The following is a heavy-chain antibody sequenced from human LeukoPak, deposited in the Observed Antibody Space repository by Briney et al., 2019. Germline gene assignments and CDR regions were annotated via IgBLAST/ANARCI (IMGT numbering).Heavy chain of an antibody. J-gene: IGHJ3*02. V-gene: IGHV4-4*07. Sequence: SETLSLTCTVSGGSISSYYWSWIRQPAGKGLELIGRMSQSGTTNHNPSLKSRVTMSVDTSKNQFSLKLSSVTAADTALYYCARDQGGTTNKAYDIWGQGTMVTVSS. D-gene: IGHD1-7*01. CDR1: GGSISSYY. CDR2: MSQSGTT. CDR3: ARDQGGTTNKAYDI.